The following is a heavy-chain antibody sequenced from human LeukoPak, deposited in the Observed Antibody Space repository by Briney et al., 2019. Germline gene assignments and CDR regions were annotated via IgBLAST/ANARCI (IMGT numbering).Heavy chain of an antibody. J-gene: IGHJ6*03. CDR2: IIPIFGTA. CDR3: ARERVGCSSTSCYKDYYYYYMDV. CDR1: GGTFSSYA. D-gene: IGHD2-2*02. V-gene: IGHV1-69*01. Sequence: SVKVSCKASGGTFSSYAISWVRQAPGQGLEWMGGIIPIFGTANYAQKFQGRVTITVDESTSTAYMELSSLRSEDTAVYYCARERVGCSSTSCYKDYYYYYMDVWGKGTTVTVSS.